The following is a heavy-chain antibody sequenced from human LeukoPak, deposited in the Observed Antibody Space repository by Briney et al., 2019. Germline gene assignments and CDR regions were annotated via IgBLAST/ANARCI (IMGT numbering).Heavy chain of an antibody. CDR3: ARDPMTAAGSKDGMDV. CDR2: INPDGSVT. V-gene: IGHV3-74*01. J-gene: IGHJ6*02. Sequence: PGGSLRLSCAASGFTFSSYWMHWVRQPPGKGLVWVSRINPDGSVTTHADSVEGRFTISRDNAKNTLYLQMNSLRAEDTAVYYCARDPMTAAGSKDGMDVWGQGTTVTVSS. CDR1: GFTFSSYW. D-gene: IGHD6-13*01.